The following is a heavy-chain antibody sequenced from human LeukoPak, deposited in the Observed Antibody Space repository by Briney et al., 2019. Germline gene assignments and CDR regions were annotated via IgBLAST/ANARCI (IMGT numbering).Heavy chain of an antibody. V-gene: IGHV1-18*01. CDR3: AKGSRSIPVDNLCDY. J-gene: IGHJ4*02. Sequence: ASVKVSCKASGYTFTSYGISWVRQAPGQGLEWMGWISAYNGNTNYAQKLQGRVTMTTDTSTSTAYMELRSLRSDDTAVYYCAKGSRSIPVDNLCDYWGQGTLVTVSS. CDR2: ISAYNGNT. CDR1: GYTFTSYG. D-gene: IGHD1-20*01.